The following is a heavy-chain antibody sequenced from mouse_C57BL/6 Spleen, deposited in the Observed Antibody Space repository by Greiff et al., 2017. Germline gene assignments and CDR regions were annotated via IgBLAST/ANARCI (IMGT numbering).Heavy chain of an antibody. D-gene: IGHD1-1*01. J-gene: IGHJ1*03. CDR1: GFTFSDYY. CDR3: ARALGSSPYWYFDV. CDR2: INYDGSST. Sequence: EVQRVESEGGLVQPGSSMKLSCTASGFTFSDYYMAWVRQVPEKGLEWVANINYDGSSTYYLDSLKSRFIISRDNAKNILYLQMSSLKSEDTATYYCARALGSSPYWYFDVWGTGTTVTVSS. V-gene: IGHV5-16*01.